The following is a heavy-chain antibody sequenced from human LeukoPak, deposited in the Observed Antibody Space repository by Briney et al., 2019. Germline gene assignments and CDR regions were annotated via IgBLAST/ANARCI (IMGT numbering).Heavy chain of an antibody. V-gene: IGHV3-23*01. Sequence: GGSLRLSCAASGFAFSNYAVGWVRQAPGKGLEWVSTISDSGGNTYHADSVKGRFTISRDNSKNTVYLQMNSLRAEDTAVYYCAKGNTGSFYSASDYWGQGTLVTVSS. J-gene: IGHJ4*02. CDR1: GFAFSNYA. D-gene: IGHD2-15*01. CDR2: ISDSGGNT. CDR3: AKGNTGSFYSASDY.